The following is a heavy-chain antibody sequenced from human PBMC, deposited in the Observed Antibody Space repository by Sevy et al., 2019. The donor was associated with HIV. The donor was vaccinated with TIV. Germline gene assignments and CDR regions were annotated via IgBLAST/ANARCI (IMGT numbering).Heavy chain of an antibody. J-gene: IGHJ4*02. CDR1: GFTVSSNY. CDR3: AREAAHDSSGYYQKAPDY. CDR2: IYSGGST. V-gene: IGHV3-53*01. D-gene: IGHD3-22*01. Sequence: GGSLRLSCAASGFTVSSNYMSWVRQAPGKGLEWVSVIYSGGSTYYPDSVKGRITISRNNSKNTLYLQMKVPGAEATAVYYCAREAAHDSSGYYQKAPDYWGQGTLVTVSS.